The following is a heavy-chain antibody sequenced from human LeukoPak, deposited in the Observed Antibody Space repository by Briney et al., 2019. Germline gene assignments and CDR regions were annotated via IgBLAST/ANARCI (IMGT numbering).Heavy chain of an antibody. J-gene: IGHJ6*02. CDR1: GFTFSIYS. CDR3: ARGISAAGHYYGLDV. CDR2: ISGSSSSI. Sequence: SGGSLRLSCAASGFTFSIYSMNWVRQAPGKGLEWVSYISGSSSSIYYADSVKGRFTISRDKAKNSLYLQMNSLRDEDTAVYYCARGISAAGHYYGLDVWGQGTTVTVSS. V-gene: IGHV3-48*02. D-gene: IGHD6-13*01.